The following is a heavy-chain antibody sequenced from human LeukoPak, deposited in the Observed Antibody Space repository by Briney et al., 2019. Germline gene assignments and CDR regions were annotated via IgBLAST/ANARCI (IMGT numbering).Heavy chain of an antibody. Sequence: GGSLRLSCAASGFTFSDYYMSWIRQAPGKGLEWVSYISSSGSTIYYADSVKGRFTISRDNAKNSLYLQMNSLRAEDTAVYYYARDIAANSFDYWGQGTLVTVSS. CDR1: GFTFSDYY. CDR3: ARDIAANSFDY. D-gene: IGHD6-6*01. CDR2: ISSSGSTI. J-gene: IGHJ4*02. V-gene: IGHV3-11*01.